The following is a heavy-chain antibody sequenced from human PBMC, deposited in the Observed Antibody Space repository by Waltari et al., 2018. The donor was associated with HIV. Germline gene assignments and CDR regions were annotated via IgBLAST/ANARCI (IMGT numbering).Heavy chain of an antibody. CDR1: GGSVSSGSYY. CDR2: IYYSRST. Sequence: QVQLQESGPGLVKPSETLSLTCTVSGGSVSSGSYYWSWIRQPPGKGLEWIGYIYYSRSTNYNPSLKSRVTISVDTSKNQFSLKLSSVTAADTAVYYCARGGLGYCSGGSCYLNWFDPWGQGTLVTVSS. D-gene: IGHD2-15*01. V-gene: IGHV4-61*01. J-gene: IGHJ5*02. CDR3: ARGGLGYCSGGSCYLNWFDP.